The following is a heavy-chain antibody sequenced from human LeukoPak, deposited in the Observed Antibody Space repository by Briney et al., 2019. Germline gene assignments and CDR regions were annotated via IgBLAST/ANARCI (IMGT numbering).Heavy chain of an antibody. D-gene: IGHD4-23*01. CDR2: ISGSGNTI. J-gene: IGHJ2*01. Sequence: GGSLRLSCAASGFTFSSYEMNWVRQAPGKGLEWVSYISGSGNTIYYADSVKGRFTISRDNAKNSLYLQMNILRAEDTAVYYCASRWPYYWYFDLWGRGTLVTVSS. V-gene: IGHV3-48*03. CDR3: ASRWPYYWYFDL. CDR1: GFTFSSYE.